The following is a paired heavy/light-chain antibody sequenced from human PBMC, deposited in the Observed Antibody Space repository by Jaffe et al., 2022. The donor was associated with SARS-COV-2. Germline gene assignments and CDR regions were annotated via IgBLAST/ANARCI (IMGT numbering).Light chain of an antibody. Sequence: EIVLTQSPGTLSLSPGERATLSCRASQSVNSIFLGWYQQKLGQAPRLLIYGASSRATGIPDRFSGSGSGTDFTLTISRLEPEDFAVYYCQQYDKPPFTFGPGTKVDIK. CDR1: QSVNSIF. J-gene: IGKJ3*01. CDR3: QQYDKPPFT. V-gene: IGKV3-20*01. CDR2: GAS.
Heavy chain of an antibody. CDR2: ISLSGTYK. Sequence: EVQLVESGGGLVQPGGSLRLSCAASGFIFTNYEMNWVRQAPGKGLEWISFISLSGTYKHYADSVKGRFTISRDDAKNSLYLQMNNLRVDDTAVYYCARDTPGTVTNDYWGQGTLVTVSS. D-gene: IGHD4-17*01. CDR1: GFIFTNYE. CDR3: ARDTPGTVTNDY. V-gene: IGHV3-48*03. J-gene: IGHJ4*02.